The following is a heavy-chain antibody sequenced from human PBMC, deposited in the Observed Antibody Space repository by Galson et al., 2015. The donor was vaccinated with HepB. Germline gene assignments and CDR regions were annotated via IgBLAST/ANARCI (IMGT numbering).Heavy chain of an antibody. Sequence: SLRLSCAASGFTFSSYAMSWVRQAPGKGLEWVSAISGSGGSTYYADSVKGRFTISSDNSKNTLYLQMNSLRAEDTAVYYCASPPLYGGNTMTDYWGQGTLVTVSS. J-gene: IGHJ4*02. D-gene: IGHD4-23*01. CDR2: ISGSGGST. V-gene: IGHV3-23*01. CDR3: ASPPLYGGNTMTDY. CDR1: GFTFSSYA.